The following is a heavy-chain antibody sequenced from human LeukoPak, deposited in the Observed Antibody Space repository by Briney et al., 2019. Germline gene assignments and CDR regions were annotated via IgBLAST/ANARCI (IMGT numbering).Heavy chain of an antibody. CDR2: IYYSGST. Sequence: SETLSLTCTVSGASINSHYWSWIRQPPGKGLEWIAYIYYSGSTSYNPSFKSRVTMSVDTSKNQFSLRLKSVTAADTAVYYCARVTLSLGPFDYWGQGTLVTVSS. J-gene: IGHJ4*02. CDR1: GASINSHY. V-gene: IGHV4-59*11. D-gene: IGHD2/OR15-2a*01. CDR3: ARVTLSLGPFDY.